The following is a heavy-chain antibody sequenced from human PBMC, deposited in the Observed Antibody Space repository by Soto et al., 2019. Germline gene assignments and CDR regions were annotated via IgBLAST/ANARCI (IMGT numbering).Heavy chain of an antibody. V-gene: IGHV1-3*01. Sequence: ASVKVTCKASRYTFTSYAMHWVRQAPGQRLEWIGWINAGNGNTKYSQKFQGRVTITRDTSTSTVYMELSSLRSEDTAVYYCARAAWTTVTKCLNDGFDVWGQGTMVTVSS. D-gene: IGHD4-4*01. CDR3: ARAAWTTVTKCLNDGFDV. J-gene: IGHJ3*01. CDR2: INAGNGNT. CDR1: RYTFTSYA.